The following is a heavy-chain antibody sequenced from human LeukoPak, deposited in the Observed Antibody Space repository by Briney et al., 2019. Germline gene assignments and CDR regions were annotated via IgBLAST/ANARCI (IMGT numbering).Heavy chain of an antibody. CDR3: ARDRRDGYKSLGFDY. V-gene: IGHV1-18*04. CDR1: GYTFTGYY. CDR2: ISAYNGNT. J-gene: IGHJ4*02. D-gene: IGHD5-24*01. Sequence: ASVKVSCKASGYTFTGYYMHWVRQAPGQGLEWMGWISAYNGNTNYAQKFQGRVTITADKSTSTVYMELSSLRFEDTAVYYCARDRRDGYKSLGFDYWGQGSLVTVSS.